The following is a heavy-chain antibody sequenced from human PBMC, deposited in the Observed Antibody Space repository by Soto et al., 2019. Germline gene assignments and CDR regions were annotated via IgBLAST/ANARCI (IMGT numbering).Heavy chain of an antibody. D-gene: IGHD3-10*01. Sequence: QVQLVESGGGVVQPGRSLRLSCAASGFTFSSYGMHWVRQAPGKGLEWVAVIWYDGSNKYYADSVKGRFTISRDNSKNTLYLQMNCLRAEDTAVYYCARDRGSGSYYYDAFDIWGQGTMVTVSS. CDR1: GFTFSSYG. J-gene: IGHJ3*02. V-gene: IGHV3-33*01. CDR3: ARDRGSGSYYYDAFDI. CDR2: IWYDGSNK.